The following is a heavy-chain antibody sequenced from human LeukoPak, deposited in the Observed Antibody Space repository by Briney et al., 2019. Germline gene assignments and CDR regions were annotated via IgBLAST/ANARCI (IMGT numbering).Heavy chain of an antibody. CDR2: ISSSSSYI. CDR1: GFTFSSYS. V-gene: IGHV3-21*01. D-gene: IGHD3-10*01. CDR3: AKQPYGSGSYPQDH. Sequence: PGGSLRLSCAASGFTFSSYSMNWVRQAPGKGLEWVSSISSSSSYIYYADSVKGRFTISRDNAKNSLYLQMNSLRAEDTAVYYCAKQPYGSGSYPQDHWGQGTLVTVSS. J-gene: IGHJ4*02.